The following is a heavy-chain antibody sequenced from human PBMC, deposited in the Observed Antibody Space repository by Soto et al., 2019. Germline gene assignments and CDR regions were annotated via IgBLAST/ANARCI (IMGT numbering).Heavy chain of an antibody. Sequence: GGSLRLSCAASGFTVSSNYMSWFRQTPGKGLEWVSYISSSSSYTNYADSVKGRFTISRDNAKNSLYLQMNSLRAEDTAVYYCAGVPPGYSSSWPRPYYFDYWGQGTLVTVSS. CDR3: AGVPPGYSSSWPRPYYFDY. J-gene: IGHJ4*02. V-gene: IGHV3-11*05. CDR2: ISSSSSYT. D-gene: IGHD6-13*01. CDR1: GFTVSSNY.